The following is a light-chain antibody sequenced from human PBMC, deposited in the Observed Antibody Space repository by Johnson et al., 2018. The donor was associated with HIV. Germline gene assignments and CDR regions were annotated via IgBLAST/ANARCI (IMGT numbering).Light chain of an antibody. J-gene: IGLJ1*01. Sequence: SVLTQPPSVSAAPGQKVTISCSGSSSNIGNNYVSWYQQFPGAAPKLLIYEDNKRPSGIPDRFSGSKSGTSATLGITGLQTGDEADYYCGTWDSSLSAGVFGTGTKVTVL. CDR3: GTWDSSLSAGV. CDR2: EDN. CDR1: SSNIGNNY. V-gene: IGLV1-51*02.